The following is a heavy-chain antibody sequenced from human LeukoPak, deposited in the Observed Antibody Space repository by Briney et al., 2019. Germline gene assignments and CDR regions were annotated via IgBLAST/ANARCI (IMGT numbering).Heavy chain of an antibody. CDR3: ARLYDSSGYLYYYYYYMDV. Sequence: SETLSLTCTVSGGSISSYYWSWIRQPPGKGLEWIGYIYYSGSTNYNPSLKSRVTISVDTSKNQFSLKLSSVTAADTAVYYCARLYDSSGYLYYYYYYMDVWGKGTTVTISS. CDR2: IYYSGST. J-gene: IGHJ6*03. V-gene: IGHV4-59*08. D-gene: IGHD3-22*01. CDR1: GGSISSYY.